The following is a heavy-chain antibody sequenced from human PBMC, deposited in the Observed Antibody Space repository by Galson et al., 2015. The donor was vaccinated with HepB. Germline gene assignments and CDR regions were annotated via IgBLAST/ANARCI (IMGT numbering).Heavy chain of an antibody. V-gene: IGHV3-73*01. CDR2: IRSKPNSYAT. J-gene: IGHJ3*01. D-gene: IGHD5-12*01. Sequence: SLRLSCAAPGFTFSASAMHWVRQASGKGLEWVGHIRSKPNSYATAHAASVKGRFTISRDDSKNTAYLQMNSLKGEDTAVYYCTRQGHGGYDAFDVWRQGTMVTVSS. CDR1: GFTFSASA. CDR3: TRQGHGGYDAFDV.